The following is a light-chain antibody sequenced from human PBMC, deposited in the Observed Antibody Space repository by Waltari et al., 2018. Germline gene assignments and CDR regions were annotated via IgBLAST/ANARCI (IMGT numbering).Light chain of an antibody. J-gene: IGLJ2*01. CDR3: SSYAGSDNPNVV. CDR2: EVS. CDR1: SSDVGGYNS. V-gene: IGLV2-8*01. Sequence: QSALTQPPSASGSPGQSVTISCTGTSSDVGGYNSVSWYQPHPGKAPKVMIFEVSKRPSGVPDRFSGSKSGNTASLTVSGLQAEDEADYFCSSYAGSDNPNVVFGGGTKLIVL.